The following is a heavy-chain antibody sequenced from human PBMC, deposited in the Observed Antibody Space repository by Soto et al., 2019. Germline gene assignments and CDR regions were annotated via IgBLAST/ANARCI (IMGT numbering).Heavy chain of an antibody. Sequence: PGGSLRLSCAASGFTFSSYAMHWVRQAPGKGLEWVAVISYDGSNKYYADSVKGRFTISRDNSKNTLYLQMNSLRAEDTAVYYCARESGTDWFDPWGQGTLVTV. J-gene: IGHJ5*02. V-gene: IGHV3-30-3*01. CDR1: GFTFSSYA. D-gene: IGHD1-1*01. CDR2: ISYDGSNK. CDR3: ARESGTDWFDP.